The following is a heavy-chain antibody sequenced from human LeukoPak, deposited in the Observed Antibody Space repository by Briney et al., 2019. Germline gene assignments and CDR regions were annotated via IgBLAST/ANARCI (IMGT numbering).Heavy chain of an antibody. D-gene: IGHD4-11*01. CDR2: INPNSGGA. V-gene: IGHV1-2*06. Sequence: ASVKVSCKASGYTFTGYYMHWVRRAPGQGLEWMGRINPNSGGANYAQKFQGRVTMTRDTSISTAYMELSRLRSDDTAAYYCARDESYSNYAIWGQGTLVTVSS. CDR1: GYTFTGYY. CDR3: ARDESYSNYAI. J-gene: IGHJ4*02.